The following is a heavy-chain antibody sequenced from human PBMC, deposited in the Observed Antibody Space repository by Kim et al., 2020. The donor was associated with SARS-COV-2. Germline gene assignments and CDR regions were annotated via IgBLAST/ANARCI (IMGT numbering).Heavy chain of an antibody. D-gene: IGHD2-15*01. CDR3: ARGAEGYCSGGSCYYFD. V-gene: IGHV3-64*01. Sequence: GGSLRLSCAASGFTFSSYAMHWVRQAPGKGLEYVSAISSNGGSTYYANSVKGRFTISRDNSKNTLYLQMGSLRAEDMAVYYCARGAEGYCSGGSCYYFD. CDR2: ISSNGGST. J-gene: IGHJ4*01. CDR1: GFTFSSYA.